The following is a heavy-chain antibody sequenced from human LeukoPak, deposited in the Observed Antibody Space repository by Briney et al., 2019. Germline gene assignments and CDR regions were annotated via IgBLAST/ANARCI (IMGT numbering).Heavy chain of an antibody. CDR3: ASRKLGNDY. CDR1: GGSISTYY. V-gene: IGHV4-59*01. J-gene: IGHJ4*02. Sequence: SETLSLTCTLSGGSISTYYWSWVRQPPGKGLEWIEYIYYTGSTDYNPSLKSRVTISADTSQNQFSLKLSSVTAADTAVYYCASRKLGNDYWGQGTLVTVSS. CDR2: IYYTGST. D-gene: IGHD7-27*01.